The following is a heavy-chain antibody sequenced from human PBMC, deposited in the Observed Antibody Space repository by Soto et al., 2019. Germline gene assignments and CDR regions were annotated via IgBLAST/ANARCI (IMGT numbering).Heavy chain of an antibody. CDR2: IYYSGST. Sequence: QVQLQESGPGLVKPSQTLSLTCTVSGGSISSGGYYWSWIRQHPGKGLEWIGYIYYSGSTYYNPSLKSRVTISXXTXKXXFSLKLSSVTAADTAVYYCASQADSGYEESFTFDYWGQGTLVTVSS. V-gene: IGHV4-31*03. CDR1: GGSISSGGYY. CDR3: ASQADSGYEESFTFDY. J-gene: IGHJ4*02. D-gene: IGHD5-12*01.